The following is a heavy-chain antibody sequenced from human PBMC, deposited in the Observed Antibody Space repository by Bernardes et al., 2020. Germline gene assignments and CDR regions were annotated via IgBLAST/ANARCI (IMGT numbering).Heavy chain of an antibody. CDR2: INHSGST. J-gene: IGHJ4*02. CDR1: GGSFSGYY. Sequence: SETLSLTCAVYGGSFSGYYWSWIRQPPGKGLEWIGEINHSGSTNYNPSLKSRVTISVDTSKNQFSLKLSSVTAADTAVYYCARDGGRGDIVVVPAAKTEYYFDYWGQGTLVTVSS. D-gene: IGHD2-2*01. V-gene: IGHV4-34*01. CDR3: ARDGGRGDIVVVPAAKTEYYFDY.